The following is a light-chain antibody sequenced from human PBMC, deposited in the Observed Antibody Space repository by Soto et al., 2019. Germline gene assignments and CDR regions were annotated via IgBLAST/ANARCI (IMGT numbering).Light chain of an antibody. J-gene: IGKJ1*01. V-gene: IGKV3D-15*01. CDR1: QSVSSN. CDR2: GAS. Sequence: EIVMTQSPATLSLSAGERATLSFVASQSVSSNLAWYQQKPGQAPRLLIYGASTRATGIPARFSGSGSGTEFTLTISSLQSEDFAVYYCQQYNNWLETFGQGTKVDIK. CDR3: QQYNNWLET.